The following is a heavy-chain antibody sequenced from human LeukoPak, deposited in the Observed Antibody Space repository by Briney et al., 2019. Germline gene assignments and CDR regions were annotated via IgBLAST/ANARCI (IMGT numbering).Heavy chain of an antibody. CDR2: IIPIFGTA. CDR3: ARAMGYSSGWYPLDY. Sequence: SVKVSCKASGGTFSSYAISWVRQAPGQGLEWMGGIIPIFGTANYAQRFQGRVTITADESMSTVYMELSSLRSEDTAVYYCARAMGYSSGWYPLDYWGRGTLVSVSS. D-gene: IGHD6-13*01. CDR1: GGTFSSYA. J-gene: IGHJ4*01. V-gene: IGHV1-69*13.